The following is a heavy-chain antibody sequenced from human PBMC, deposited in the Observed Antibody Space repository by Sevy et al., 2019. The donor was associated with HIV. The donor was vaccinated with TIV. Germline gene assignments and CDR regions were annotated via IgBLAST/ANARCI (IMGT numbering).Heavy chain of an antibody. D-gene: IGHD3-10*01. Sequence: GGSLRLSCAASGFTFSSYSMNWVRQAPGKGLEWVSYISSSSSTIYYADSVKGRFTISRDNAKNSLYLQMNSLRDEDTAEYYCARDHLVRGVIVNFDYWGQGTLVTVSS. CDR3: ARDHLVRGVIVNFDY. J-gene: IGHJ4*02. V-gene: IGHV3-48*02. CDR2: ISSSSSTI. CDR1: GFTFSSYS.